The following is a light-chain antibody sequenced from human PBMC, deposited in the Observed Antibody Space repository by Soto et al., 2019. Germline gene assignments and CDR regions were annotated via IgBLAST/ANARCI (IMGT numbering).Light chain of an antibody. CDR2: GNS. CDR1: SSNIGAGYD. J-gene: IGLJ1*01. CDR3: QSYDRSLSGV. V-gene: IGLV1-40*01. Sequence: QSVLTQPPSVSGAPGQRVTISCTGSSSNIGAGYDVHWYQQLPGTAPKVLIYGNSNRPSGVPDRFSGSKSGTSASLAITGLQAEDEADYYCQSYDRSLSGVFGTGTKVTVL.